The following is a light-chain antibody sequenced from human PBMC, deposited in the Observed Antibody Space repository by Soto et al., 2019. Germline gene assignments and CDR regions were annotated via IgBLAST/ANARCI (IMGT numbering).Light chain of an antibody. CDR2: GAS. CDR1: QSVRSN. CDR3: QQYGSAPWT. Sequence: ETVMTQSPGTLSVSAGEGVTLSCRASQSVRSNLAWYQQKPGQAPRLLLYGASSRATGIPDRFSGSGSGTDFTLTISRLEPEDFAVYYCQQYGSAPWTFGQGTKVDI. J-gene: IGKJ1*01. V-gene: IGKV3-20*01.